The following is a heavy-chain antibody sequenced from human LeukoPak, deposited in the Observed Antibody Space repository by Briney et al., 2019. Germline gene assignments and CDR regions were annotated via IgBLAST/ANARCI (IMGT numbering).Heavy chain of an antibody. CDR3: AGDQWLALQH. Sequence: GGSLRLSCAASGFIVSNNYMSWVRQAPGKGLEWVSVLYIDGNTYYADSVKGRFTISRDNSKNTLYLQMSSLRAEDTAVYYCAGDQWLALQHWGQGTLVTVSS. CDR2: LYIDGNT. J-gene: IGHJ1*01. CDR1: GFIVSNNY. D-gene: IGHD6-19*01. V-gene: IGHV3-53*01.